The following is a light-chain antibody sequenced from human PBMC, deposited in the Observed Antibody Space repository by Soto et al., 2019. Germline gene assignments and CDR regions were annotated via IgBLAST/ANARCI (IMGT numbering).Light chain of an antibody. Sequence: QSVLTQPPSASASLGASVTLTCTLSSGYSNYKVDWYQQRPGKGPRFVMRVGTGGIVGSKGDGIPDRFSVLGSGLNRYLTIKNIQEEDESDYHCGADNGSGSKCVVVFGGGTKLTVL. CDR2: VGTGGIVG. CDR1: SGYSNYK. CDR3: GADNGSGSKCVVV. J-gene: IGLJ2*01. V-gene: IGLV9-49*01.